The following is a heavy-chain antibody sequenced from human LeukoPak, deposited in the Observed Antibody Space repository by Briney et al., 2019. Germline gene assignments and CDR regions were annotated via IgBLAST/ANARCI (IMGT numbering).Heavy chain of an antibody. D-gene: IGHD5-18*01. V-gene: IGHV3-21*01. Sequence: GGSLRLSCAASGFTFSSYGMSWVRQAPGKGLEWVSSISSSSSYIYYADSVKGRFTISRDNAKNSLYLQMNSLRAEDTAVYYCASAVVDTAMVSHYYYYMDVWGKGTTVTVSS. CDR2: ISSSSSYI. J-gene: IGHJ6*03. CDR1: GFTFSSYG. CDR3: ASAVVDTAMVSHYYYYMDV.